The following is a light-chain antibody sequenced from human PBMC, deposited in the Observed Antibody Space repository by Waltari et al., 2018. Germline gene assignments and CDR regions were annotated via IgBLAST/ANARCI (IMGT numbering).Light chain of an antibody. CDR2: EVS. CDR3: SSYTSSSTRV. J-gene: IGLJ1*01. CDR1: SSDVGGYNY. Sequence: QSALTQPASVSGSPGQSITISCTGTSSDVGGYNYVSWYQQHPGKAPKLMIYEVSHRPSGVSIRFSGSKSGNTASLTISGLQAEDDADYYCSSYTSSSTRVFGTGTKVTVL. V-gene: IGLV2-14*01.